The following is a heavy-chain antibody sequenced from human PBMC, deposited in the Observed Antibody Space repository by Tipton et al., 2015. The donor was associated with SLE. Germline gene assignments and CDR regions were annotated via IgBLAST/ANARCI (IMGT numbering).Heavy chain of an antibody. Sequence: TLSLTCAVYGGSFSGYYWSWIRQPPGKGLEWIGEINHSGRTNYNPSLKSRVTISVDTSKNQFSLKLSSVTAADTAVYYCARVGVVTPFDYWGQGTLVTVSS. CDR1: GGSFSGYY. CDR3: ARVGVVTPFDY. V-gene: IGHV4-34*01. D-gene: IGHD4-23*01. CDR2: INHSGRT. J-gene: IGHJ4*02.